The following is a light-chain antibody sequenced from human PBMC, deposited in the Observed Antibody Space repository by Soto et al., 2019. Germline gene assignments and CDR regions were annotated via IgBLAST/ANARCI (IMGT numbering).Light chain of an antibody. CDR3: TSYTRNTALV. V-gene: IGLV2-14*01. CDR1: SSDIGSHDY. J-gene: IGLJ1*01. Sequence: QSAPTQPASVSGSPGQSITISCTGTSSDIGSHDYVSWYQHHPGKAPKLIIYEVTNRPLGVSDRFSGSKSGSTASLTISGLQAEDEADYHCTSYTRNTALVFGTGTKLTVL. CDR2: EVT.